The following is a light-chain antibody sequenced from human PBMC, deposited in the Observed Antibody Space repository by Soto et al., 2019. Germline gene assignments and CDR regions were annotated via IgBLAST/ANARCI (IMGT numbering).Light chain of an antibody. Sequence: EIVMTQSPGTLSLSSGETATLSCRASQSVSSNYVAWFHQKPGQAPRLLIYGASSRATGVPDRFSASGSGTDFTLTISRLEPEDFAVYYCQQYGRSPFTFGPGTKVD. CDR2: GAS. CDR3: QQYGRSPFT. V-gene: IGKV3-20*01. CDR1: QSVSSNY. J-gene: IGKJ3*01.